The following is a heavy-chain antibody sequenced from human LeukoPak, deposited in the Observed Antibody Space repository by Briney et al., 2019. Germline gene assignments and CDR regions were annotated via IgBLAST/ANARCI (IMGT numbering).Heavy chain of an antibody. CDR1: GGSISSGGYS. V-gene: IGHV4-30-2*01. Sequence: SETLSLTCAVSGGSISSGGYSWSWIRQPPGKGLEWIGYIYHSGSTYYNPSLKSRVTISADRSKNQFSLELSSVTAADTAVYYCARGSNTAVRYWGQGTLVTVSS. CDR2: IYHSGST. CDR3: ARGSNTAVRY. J-gene: IGHJ4*02. D-gene: IGHD5-18*01.